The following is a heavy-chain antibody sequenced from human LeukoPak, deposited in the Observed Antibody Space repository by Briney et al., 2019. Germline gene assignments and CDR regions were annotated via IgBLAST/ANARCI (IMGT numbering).Heavy chain of an antibody. D-gene: IGHD7-27*01. Sequence: PGGSLRLSCAASGFTFSSYGMHWVRQAPGKGLEWVAVIWYDGSNKYYADSVKGRFTISRDNSKNTLYLQMNSLRAEDTAAYYCAKGSGWGNNYYYMDVWGKGTTVTVSS. V-gene: IGHV3-33*06. CDR1: GFTFSSYG. CDR2: IWYDGSNK. CDR3: AKGSGWGNNYYYMDV. J-gene: IGHJ6*03.